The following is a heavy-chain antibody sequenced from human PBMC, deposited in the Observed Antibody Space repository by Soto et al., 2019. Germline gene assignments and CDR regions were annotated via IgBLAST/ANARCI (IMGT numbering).Heavy chain of an antibody. D-gene: IGHD2-15*01. CDR3: ARDQGCSGGSCRRKWFDP. CDR1: GFTVSTNY. CDR2: IYSAGST. J-gene: IGHJ5*02. V-gene: IGHV3-66*01. Sequence: GGSLRLSCAASGFTVSTNYISWVRQAPGKGLEWVSVIYSAGSTYYSDSVKGRFTISRDNSKNTLYLQMNSLRAEDTAVYYCARDQGCSGGSCRRKWFDPWGQGTLVTVSS.